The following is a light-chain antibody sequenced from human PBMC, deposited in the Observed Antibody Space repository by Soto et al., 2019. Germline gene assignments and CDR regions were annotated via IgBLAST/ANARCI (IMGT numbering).Light chain of an antibody. Sequence: DIVLTQSPGTLSLSPGERATLSCRASQSVSSSYLACYQQKPGQAPRLLIYGASSRATGIPDRFSGSGSGTDFTLTISRLEPEDFAVYYCQQDGSSPLTFGGGTKVEIK. J-gene: IGKJ4*01. CDR3: QQDGSSPLT. CDR2: GAS. V-gene: IGKV3-20*01. CDR1: QSVSSSY.